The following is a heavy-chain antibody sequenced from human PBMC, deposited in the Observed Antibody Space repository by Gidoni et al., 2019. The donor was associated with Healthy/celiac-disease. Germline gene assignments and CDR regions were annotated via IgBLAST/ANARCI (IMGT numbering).Heavy chain of an antibody. J-gene: IGHJ4*02. CDR3: AHSGGYSSSWYPPPYFDY. CDR2: IYWDDDK. Sequence: QITLKESGPTLVKPTQTLTLTCTFSGFSLSPSGVGVGWIRQPPGKALEWLALIYWDDDKRYSPSLKSRLTITKDTSKNQVVLTMTNMDPVDTATYYCAHSGGYSSSWYPPPYFDYWGQGTLVTVSS. V-gene: IGHV2-5*02. CDR1: GFSLSPSGVG. D-gene: IGHD6-13*01.